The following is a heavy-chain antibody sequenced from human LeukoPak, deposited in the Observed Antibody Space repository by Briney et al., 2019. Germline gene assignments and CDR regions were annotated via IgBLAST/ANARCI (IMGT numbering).Heavy chain of an antibody. J-gene: IGHJ5*02. CDR3: ARVGSVLRFLEWLLSPNWFDP. CDR2: MNPNSGNT. V-gene: IGHV1-8*01. D-gene: IGHD3-3*01. Sequence: ASVKVSCKASGYTFTSYDIIWVRQATGQGLEWMGWMNPNSGNTGYAQKFQGRVTMTRNTSISTAYMELSSLRSEDTAVYYCARVGSVLRFLEWLLSPNWFDPWGQGTLVTVSS. CDR1: GYTFTSYD.